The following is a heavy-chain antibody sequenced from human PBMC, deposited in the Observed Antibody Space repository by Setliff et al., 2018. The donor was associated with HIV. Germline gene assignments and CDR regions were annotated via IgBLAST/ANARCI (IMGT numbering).Heavy chain of an antibody. D-gene: IGHD3-16*02. J-gene: IGHJ3*02. Sequence: KPSETLSLTCAVYGGSFSGYYWSWIRQPLGKGLEWIGEIIHSGSTNYNPSLKSRVTISVDTSKNQFSLKLSSVTAADTAVYYCARESLNLGELSSNPDASDIWGQGTMVTVSS. CDR2: IIHSGST. CDR3: ARESLNLGELSSNPDASDI. V-gene: IGHV4-34*12. CDR1: GGSFSGYY.